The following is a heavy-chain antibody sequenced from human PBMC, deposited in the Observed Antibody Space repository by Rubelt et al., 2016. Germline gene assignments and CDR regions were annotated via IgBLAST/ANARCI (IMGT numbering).Heavy chain of an antibody. D-gene: IGHD3-22*01. J-gene: IGHJ5*02. Sequence: QVHLVQSAIEVKKPGASVKISCKTSGYTFTTYGIIWVRRAPGQGLEWMGGFDPEDGETIYAQKFQGRVTMTEDTSTDTAYMELSSLRSEDTAVYYCATDLGGYYYDSSGGRGWFDPWGQGTLVTVSS. CDR1: GYTFTTYG. CDR2: FDPEDGET. CDR3: ATDLGGYYYDSSGGRGWFDP. V-gene: IGHV1-24*01.